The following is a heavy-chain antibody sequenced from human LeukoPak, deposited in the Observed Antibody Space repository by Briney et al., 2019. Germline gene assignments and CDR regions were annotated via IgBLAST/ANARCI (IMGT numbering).Heavy chain of an antibody. D-gene: IGHD6-13*01. CDR1: GFTFSSYG. CDR2: IRCDGSNK. CDR3: AKDGYVAAAVMYNWFDP. V-gene: IGHV3-30*02. Sequence: PGGSLRLSCAASGFTFSSYGMHWVRQAPGKGLEWVAFIRCDGSNKYYADSVKGRFTISRDNSKNTLYLQMNSLRAEDTAVYYCAKDGYVAAAVMYNWFDPWGQGTLVTVSS. J-gene: IGHJ5*02.